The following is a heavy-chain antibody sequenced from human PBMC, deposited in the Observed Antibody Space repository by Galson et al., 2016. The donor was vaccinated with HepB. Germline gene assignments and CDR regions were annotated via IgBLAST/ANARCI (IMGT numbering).Heavy chain of an antibody. CDR3: AKDISALVLSAAIDY. CDR1: GFTFTNYA. CDR2: ISGSGGST. V-gene: IGHV3-23*01. J-gene: IGHJ4*02. D-gene: IGHD2-2*01. Sequence: SLRLSCAASGFTFTNYALNWVRQAPGKGLEWVSGISGSGGSTYYADSVKGRFTISRDQSNNTLHLQLNSLSAEDTAIYFCAKDISALVLSAAIDYWGQGTLVTVSS.